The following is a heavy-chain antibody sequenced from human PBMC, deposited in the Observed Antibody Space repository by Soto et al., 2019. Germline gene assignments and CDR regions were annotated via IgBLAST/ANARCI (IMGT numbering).Heavy chain of an antibody. J-gene: IGHJ4*02. CDR3: ARATVTNAYYFDY. Sequence: EVQLVESGGGLVQPGGSLRLSCAASGFTLSSHDVHWVRQATGKGLEWVSGITSAGGTYNPGSVQGRFTISRDNAKNSYYREMNSLRAGDTAVNYCARATVTNAYYFDYWGQGALVTVSS. CDR1: GFTLSSHD. V-gene: IGHV3-13*01. CDR2: ITSAGGT. D-gene: IGHD3-16*01.